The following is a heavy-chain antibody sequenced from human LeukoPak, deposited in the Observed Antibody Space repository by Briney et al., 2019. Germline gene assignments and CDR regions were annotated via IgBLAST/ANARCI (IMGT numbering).Heavy chain of an antibody. V-gene: IGHV1-18*01. D-gene: IGHD1-26*01. CDR2: ISAYNGNT. J-gene: IGHJ4*02. Sequence: HRASVTVSCTASGYTFTSYGISWVRQAPGQGLEWMGLISAYNGNTNYAQKLQGRVTMTTDTSTSTAYMELRSLRSDDTAVYYCARGPLVGATHYFDYWGQGTLVTVSS. CDR3: ARGPLVGATHYFDY. CDR1: GYTFTSYG.